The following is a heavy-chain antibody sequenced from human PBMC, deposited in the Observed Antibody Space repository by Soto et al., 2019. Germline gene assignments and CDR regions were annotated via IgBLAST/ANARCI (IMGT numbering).Heavy chain of an antibody. V-gene: IGHV4-30-4*01. CDR2: IYKSTTT. D-gene: IGHD2-15*01. CDR3: ARGRYCLTGRCFPNWFDS. J-gene: IGHJ5*01. Sequence: ASETLSLTCSVSGDSISTVDYFWAWIRQPPGQALEYIGYIYKSTTTYYNPSFESRVAISLDTSKSQFSLTVTSVTAADTAVYFCARGRYCLTGRCFPNWFDSWGQGTLVTVSS. CDR1: GDSISTVDYF.